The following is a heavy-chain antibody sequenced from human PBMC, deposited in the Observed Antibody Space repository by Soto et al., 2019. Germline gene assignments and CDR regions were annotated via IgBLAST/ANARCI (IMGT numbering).Heavy chain of an antibody. D-gene: IGHD2-2*01. CDR3: ARSVSFRYQLLKRGMDV. V-gene: IGHV1-69*01. CDR1: GGTFSSYA. Sequence: QVQLVQFGAEVKKPGSSVKVSCKASGGTFSSYAISWVRQAPGQGLEWMGGIIPIFATANYAQKFQGRVMITVDESTSTVYMELSSLRSEDTAVYYCARSVSFRYQLLKRGMDVWGQGTTVTVS. J-gene: IGHJ6*02. CDR2: IIPIFATA.